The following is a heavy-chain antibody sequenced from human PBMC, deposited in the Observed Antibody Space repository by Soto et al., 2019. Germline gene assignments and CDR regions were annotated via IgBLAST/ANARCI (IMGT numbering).Heavy chain of an antibody. D-gene: IGHD2-21*02. Sequence: EVQLLESGGGLVQPGGSLRLSCAASGFTFNSDAMSWVRQAPRKGLEWVSAISGSGGSTYYADSVKGRFTISRDNSKNTLYLQMNSLRAEDTAVYYCAKHTVVTPRPFLFDYWGQGTLVTVSS. CDR2: ISGSGGST. V-gene: IGHV3-23*01. CDR1: GFTFNSDA. J-gene: IGHJ4*02. CDR3: AKHTVVTPRPFLFDY.